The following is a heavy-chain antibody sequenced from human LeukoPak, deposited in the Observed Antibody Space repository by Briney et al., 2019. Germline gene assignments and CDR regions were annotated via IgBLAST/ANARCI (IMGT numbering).Heavy chain of an antibody. V-gene: IGHV1-24*01. D-gene: IGHD2-8*01. CDR2: FDPENGEA. J-gene: IGHJ4*02. CDR3: AAGGVYDLLDN. Sequence: ASVKVSCKVSGYSLSELSMHWVRQPPGKGLEWMGGFDPENGEAGYTQKFQGRVTMTKDTSTDTRYMELNSLKSEDTAVYYCAAGGVYDLLDNWGQGTLVTVSS. CDR1: GYSLSELS.